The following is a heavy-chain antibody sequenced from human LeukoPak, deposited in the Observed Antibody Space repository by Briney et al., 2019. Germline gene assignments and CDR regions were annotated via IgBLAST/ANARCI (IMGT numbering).Heavy chain of an antibody. V-gene: IGHV1-69*13. CDR3: AKVQTYYYGSGSYIYYYGMDV. Sequence: SVKVSCKASGGTFSSYAISWVRQAPGQGLEWMGGIIPIFGTANYAQKFQGRVTITADESTSTAYMELSSLRSEDTAVYYCAKVQTYYYGSGSYIYYYGMDVWGQGTTVTVSS. J-gene: IGHJ6*02. D-gene: IGHD3-10*01. CDR2: IIPIFGTA. CDR1: GGTFSSYA.